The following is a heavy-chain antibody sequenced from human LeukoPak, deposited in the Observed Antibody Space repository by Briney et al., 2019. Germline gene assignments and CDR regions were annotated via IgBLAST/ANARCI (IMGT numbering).Heavy chain of an antibody. CDR3: AKARVMAAAYFDY. V-gene: IGHV3-23*01. D-gene: IGHD2-15*01. CDR2: ISGSGDST. J-gene: IGHJ4*02. CDR1: GFTFSSYA. Sequence: PGGSLRLSCAASGFTFSSYAMSWVRQAPGKGLEWVSGISGSGDSTLYVDSVKGRFTISRDNSKNTLYLQTNSLRAEDTAVYYCAKARVMAAAYFDYWGQGTLVTVSS.